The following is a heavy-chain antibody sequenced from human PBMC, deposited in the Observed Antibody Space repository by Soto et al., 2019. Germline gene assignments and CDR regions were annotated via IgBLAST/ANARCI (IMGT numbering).Heavy chain of an antibody. D-gene: IGHD2-2*01. CDR2: ISPGDSDT. CDR1: GYSFISYW. CDR3: ARLYAGGFDY. Sequence: GESLKISCEGSGYSFISYWIGWVRQMPGKGLEWMGIISPGDSDTRYSPSFRGQVTISADKSTSTAYLQWSSLKASDTAIYYCARLYAGGFDYWGQGALVTVSS. J-gene: IGHJ4*02. V-gene: IGHV5-51*01.